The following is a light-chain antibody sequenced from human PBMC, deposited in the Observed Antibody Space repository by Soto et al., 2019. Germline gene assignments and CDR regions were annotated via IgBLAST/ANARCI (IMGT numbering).Light chain of an antibody. Sequence: QSVLTQPPSASGTPEQRVTISCSGSSSNIGSNTVNWYQQLPGTAPNLLIHSNTHRPSGVPDRFSGSKSGTSASLAISGLQSEDEADYYCAAWDDSLIGVVFGGGTKLTVL. J-gene: IGLJ2*01. V-gene: IGLV1-44*01. CDR1: SSNIGSNT. CDR2: SNT. CDR3: AAWDDSLIGVV.